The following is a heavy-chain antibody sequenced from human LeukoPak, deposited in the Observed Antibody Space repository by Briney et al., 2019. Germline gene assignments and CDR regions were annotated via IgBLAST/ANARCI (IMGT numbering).Heavy chain of an antibody. Sequence: GGSLRLSCAASGFTVSSNYMSWVRQAPGEGLEWVSVIYSGGSTYYADSVKGRFTISRDNSKNTLYLQMNSLRAEDTAVYYCARERHDYGDYRAYYFDYWSQGTLVTVSS. D-gene: IGHD4-17*01. CDR3: ARERHDYGDYRAYYFDY. V-gene: IGHV3-66*01. J-gene: IGHJ4*02. CDR1: GFTVSSNY. CDR2: IYSGGST.